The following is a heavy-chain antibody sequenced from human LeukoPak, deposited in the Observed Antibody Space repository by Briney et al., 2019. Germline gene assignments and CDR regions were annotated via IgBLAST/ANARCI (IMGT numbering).Heavy chain of an antibody. CDR3: ARGVVQLGYCTNGVCYTGIDPPYMDV. CDR2: INHSGST. V-gene: IGHV4-34*01. Sequence: SETLSLTCAVYGGSFSGYYWSWIRQPPGKGLEWIGEINHSGSTNYNPSLKSRVTISVDTSKNQFSLKLSSVTAADTAVYYCARGVVQLGYCTNGVCYTGIDPPYMDVWGKGTTVTVSS. J-gene: IGHJ6*03. D-gene: IGHD2-8*01. CDR1: GGSFSGYY.